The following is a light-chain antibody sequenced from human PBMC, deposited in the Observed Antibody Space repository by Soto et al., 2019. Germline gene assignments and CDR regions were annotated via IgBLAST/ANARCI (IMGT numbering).Light chain of an antibody. V-gene: IGKV4-1*01. Sequence: DIVMTQSPDSLAVSLGERATINCKSSQSVLYSSNNKNYLAWFQQKPGQPPKLLIYWASNRESGVPDRVSGSGSGTDFTLSISSLQAEDAAVYYCQQYYSTPLTFGGGTKLEIK. CDR1: QSVLYSSNNKNY. CDR2: WAS. J-gene: IGKJ4*01. CDR3: QQYYSTPLT.